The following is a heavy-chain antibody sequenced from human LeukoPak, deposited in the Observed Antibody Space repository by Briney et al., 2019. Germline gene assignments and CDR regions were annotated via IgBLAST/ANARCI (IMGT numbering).Heavy chain of an antibody. J-gene: IGHJ4*02. D-gene: IGHD4-23*01. CDR3: ARDWHHDYGGKGTIDY. V-gene: IGHV4-39*07. CDR1: GGSISSSSYY. Sequence: PSETLSLTCTVSGGSISSSSYYWGWIRQPPGKGLEWLGSIYYSGSTYYNPSPKSRVTISVDTSKNQFSLKLSSVTAADTAVYYCARDWHHDYGGKGTIDYWGQGTLVTVSS. CDR2: IYYSGST.